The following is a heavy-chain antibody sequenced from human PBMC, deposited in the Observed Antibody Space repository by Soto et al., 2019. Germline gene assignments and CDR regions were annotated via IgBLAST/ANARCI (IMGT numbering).Heavy chain of an antibody. CDR1: GGSISSSSYY. CDR3: ARRGYYAISAFDI. Sequence: PSETLSLTCTVSGGSISSSSYYWDWIRQPPGKGLEWIGSIYYSGSTYYNPSLKSRVTISVDTSKNQFSLKLSSVTAADTAVYYCARRGYYAISAFDIWGQGTMVTVSS. CDR2: IYYSGST. J-gene: IGHJ3*02. D-gene: IGHD2-8*01. V-gene: IGHV4-39*01.